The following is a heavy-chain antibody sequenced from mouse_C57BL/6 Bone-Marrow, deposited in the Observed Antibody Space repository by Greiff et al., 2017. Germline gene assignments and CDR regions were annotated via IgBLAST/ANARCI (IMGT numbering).Heavy chain of an antibody. V-gene: IGHV1-62-3*01. Sequence: VQLQQPGAELVKPGASVKLSCKASGYTFTSYWMHWVKQRPGRGLEWIGRIDPNSGSTNYNEKFKSKATLTVDTSSSTAYMQLSSLTSEDSAVYYCARESIYYGNYVGFAYWGQGTLVTVSA. CDR1: GYTFTSYW. CDR2: IDPNSGST. CDR3: ARESIYYGNYVGFAY. D-gene: IGHD2-1*01. J-gene: IGHJ3*01.